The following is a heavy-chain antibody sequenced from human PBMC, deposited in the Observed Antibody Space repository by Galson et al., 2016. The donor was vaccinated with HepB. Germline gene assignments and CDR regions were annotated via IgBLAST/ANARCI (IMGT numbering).Heavy chain of an antibody. CDR3: ARDVQYRFDY. CDR2: ISTYSGNT. V-gene: IGHV1-18*01. Sequence: SVKVSCKASGCTFTTSGISWVRQAPGQGLEWMGWISTYSGNTKYAQKFQGGLTLTTDSSTTPAYMELRSLRFDDTALYYCARDVQYRFDYWGQGTLVTVSS. CDR1: GCTFTTSG. J-gene: IGHJ4*02. D-gene: IGHD2/OR15-2a*01.